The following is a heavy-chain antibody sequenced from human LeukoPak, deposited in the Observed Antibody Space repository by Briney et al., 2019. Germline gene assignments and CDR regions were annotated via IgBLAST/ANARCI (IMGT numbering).Heavy chain of an antibody. J-gene: IGHJ6*04. CDR2: IMPVLDTG. Sequence: SVKVSCKASGGSFRRYAFAWVRQAPGQGLEWVGGIMPVLDTGSYAQGFQGRVTITADRSTSTAYMELRSLRPEDTALYYCAARDNGNDLLSYHAMDVWGNGTTVTVSS. D-gene: IGHD1-1*01. V-gene: IGHV1-69*06. CDR1: GGSFRRYA. CDR3: AARDNGNDLLSYHAMDV.